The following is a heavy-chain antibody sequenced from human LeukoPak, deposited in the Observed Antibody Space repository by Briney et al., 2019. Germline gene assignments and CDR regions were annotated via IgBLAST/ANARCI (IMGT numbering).Heavy chain of an antibody. J-gene: IGHJ4*02. V-gene: IGHV3-48*03. Sequence: PGGSLRLSCAASGFTFSSYETNWVRQAPGKGLEWVSYISSSGSTIYYADSVKGRFTISRDNAKNSLYLQMNSLRAEDTAVYYCARVAMIVAKPYDNWGQGTLVTVSS. CDR2: ISSSGSTI. D-gene: IGHD3-22*01. CDR3: ARVAMIVAKPYDN. CDR1: GFTFSSYE.